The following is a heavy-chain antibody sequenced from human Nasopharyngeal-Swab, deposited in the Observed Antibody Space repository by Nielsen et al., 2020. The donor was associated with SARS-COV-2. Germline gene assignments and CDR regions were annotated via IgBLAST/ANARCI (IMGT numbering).Heavy chain of an antibody. D-gene: IGHD2-21*01. J-gene: IGHJ6*03. Sequence: SETLSLTCAVFSGSFSDYKWHWVRQPPGKGLEWLGEINQGGTTNYNPSLKSRVTVSIDTSKNQFSLRLTSVTPADTAVYYCARGLSGIVPSPVLGLGPCYSYSYMDVWDKGTTVPV. V-gene: IGHV4-34*01. CDR3: ARGLSGIVPSPVLGLGPCYSYSYMDV. CDR1: SGSFSDYK. CDR2: INQGGTT.